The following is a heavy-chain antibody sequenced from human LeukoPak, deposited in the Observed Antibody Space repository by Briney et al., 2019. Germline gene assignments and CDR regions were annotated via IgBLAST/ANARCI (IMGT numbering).Heavy chain of an antibody. V-gene: IGHV3-7*01. CDR3: ARYCGGDCYGMDV. CDR1: GFTFSSYW. D-gene: IGHD2-21*02. CDR2: IKQDGSKK. J-gene: IGHJ6*02. Sequence: QSGGSLRLSCTASGFTFSSYWMSWVRQAPGKGLEWVANIKQDGSKKDYVDSVKGRFTISRDNPKNSLYLQMNSLRAEDTAVYYCARYCGGDCYGMDVWGQGTTVTVSS.